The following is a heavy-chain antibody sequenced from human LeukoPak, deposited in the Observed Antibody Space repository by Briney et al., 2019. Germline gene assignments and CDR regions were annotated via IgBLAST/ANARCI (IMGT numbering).Heavy chain of an antibody. CDR1: GFTFSSSA. CDR3: AREGYYGSGSPPSLYFDY. D-gene: IGHD3-10*01. CDR2: TSSDLNVK. J-gene: IGHJ4*02. Sequence: QSGGSLRLSCAASGFTFSSSAMHWVRQAPGKGLEWVAVTSSDLNVKLYADSVKGRFTISRDNSRSTLYLQMNSLRPEDTAIYYCAREGYYGSGSPPSLYFDYWGQGTLVTVSS. V-gene: IGHV3-30-3*01.